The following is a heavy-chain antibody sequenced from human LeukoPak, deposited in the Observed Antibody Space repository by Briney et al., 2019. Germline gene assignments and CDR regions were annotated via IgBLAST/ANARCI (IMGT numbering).Heavy chain of an antibody. CDR2: IYSGGST. D-gene: IGHD1-26*01. CDR1: GFTVSNSY. Sequence: GGSLRLSCAASGFTVSNSYMSWVRQAPGKGLEWVSVIYSGGSTYYADSAKGRFTISRDNSKNTLYLQMNSLRAEDTAVYYCARVGEGAAKDWGQGTLVTVSS. CDR3: ARVGEGAAKD. J-gene: IGHJ4*02. V-gene: IGHV3-53*01.